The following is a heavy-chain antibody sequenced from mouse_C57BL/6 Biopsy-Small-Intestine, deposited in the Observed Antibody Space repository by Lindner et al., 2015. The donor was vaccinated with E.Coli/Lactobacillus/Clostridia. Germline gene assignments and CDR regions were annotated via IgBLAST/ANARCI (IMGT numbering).Heavy chain of an antibody. CDR3: ARWLLYYYSMDY. CDR1: GYAFSSSW. CDR2: IYPGDGDT. J-gene: IGHJ4*01. Sequence: VQLQESGPELVKPGASVKISCKASGYAFSSSWMNWVKQGPGKGLEWIGRIYPGDGDTNYSGKFKGKATLTADKSSSTAYMQLSSLTSEDSAVYFCARWLLYYYSMDYWGQGTSVTVSS. V-gene: IGHV1-82*01. D-gene: IGHD2-3*01.